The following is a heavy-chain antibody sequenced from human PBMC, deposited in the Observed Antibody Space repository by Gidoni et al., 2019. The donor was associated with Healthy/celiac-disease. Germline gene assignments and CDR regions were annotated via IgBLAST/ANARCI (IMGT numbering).Heavy chain of an antibody. CDR3: ARDDGSALSWYYYGMDV. CDR1: GFTFSSYS. J-gene: IGHJ6*02. V-gene: IGHV3-48*04. Sequence: VQLVESGGVLVQPGGSLRLSCAASGFTFSSYSMNWVRQAPGKGMEWVSYISSSSSTIYYADSVKDRFTISRDNAKNSLYLQMNSLRAEDTAVYYCARDDGSALSWYYYGMDVWGQGTTVTVSS. CDR2: ISSSSSTI. D-gene: IGHD1-26*01.